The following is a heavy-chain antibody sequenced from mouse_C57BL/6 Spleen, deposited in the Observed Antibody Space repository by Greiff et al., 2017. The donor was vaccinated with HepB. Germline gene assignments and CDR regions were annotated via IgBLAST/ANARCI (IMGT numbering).Heavy chain of an antibody. D-gene: IGHD2-3*01. J-gene: IGHJ4*01. CDR1: GYTFTEYT. Sequence: VQLQQSGAELVKPGASVKLSCKASGYTFTEYTIHWVKQRSGQGLEWIGWFYPGSGSIKYNEKFKDKATLTADKSSSTVYLELSRVTSEDSAVYFCAIHETADGYHYYAMDYWGQGTSVTVSS. CDR3: AIHETADGYHYYAMDY. CDR2: FYPGSGSI. V-gene: IGHV1-62-2*01.